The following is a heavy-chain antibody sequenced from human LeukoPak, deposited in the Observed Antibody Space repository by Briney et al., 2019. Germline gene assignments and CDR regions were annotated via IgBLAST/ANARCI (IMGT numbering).Heavy chain of an antibody. CDR1: GGSISSSNYY. CDR3: ARNSDYSDSIGYYFPNWCDP. J-gene: IGHJ5*02. V-gene: IGHV4-39*07. CDR2: MYNSGST. Sequence: PSETLSLTCAVSGGSISSSNYYWGWIRQPPGKGLEWVGSMYNSGSTYYNPSLKSRVTISVDTSENQFSLKLSSVPAADTAVYYCARNSDYSDSIGYYFPNWCDPWGPGTLVTVSS. D-gene: IGHD3-22*01.